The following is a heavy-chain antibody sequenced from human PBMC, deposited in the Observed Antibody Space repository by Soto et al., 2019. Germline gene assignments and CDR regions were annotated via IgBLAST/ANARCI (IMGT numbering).Heavy chain of an antibody. CDR3: ARDQLEGNWFDP. V-gene: IGHV4-30-2*01. J-gene: IGHJ5*02. CDR1: GGSISSGGYS. CDR2: IYHSGRT. Sequence: QLQLQESGSGLVRPSQTLSLTCAVSGGSISSGGYSWNWIRQPPGKGLEWNGYIYHSGRTLYNPSLKSRVTISVDKSKNQFSLKLTSVTAADTAVYYCARDQLEGNWFDPWGQGTLVTVSS. D-gene: IGHD1-1*01.